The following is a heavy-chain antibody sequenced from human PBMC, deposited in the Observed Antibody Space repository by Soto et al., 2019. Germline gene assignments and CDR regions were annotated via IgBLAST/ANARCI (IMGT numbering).Heavy chain of an antibody. CDR3: ARYYDSSGYYSGFDY. CDR1: GGSISSGGYY. Sequence: PSATLSLTCPVSGGSISSGGYYWSWIRQHPGKGLEWIGYIYYSGSTYYNPSLKSRVTISVDTSKNQFSLKLSSVTAADTAVYYCARYYDSSGYYSGFDYWGQGTLVTVSS. D-gene: IGHD3-22*01. J-gene: IGHJ4*02. V-gene: IGHV4-31*03. CDR2: IYYSGST.